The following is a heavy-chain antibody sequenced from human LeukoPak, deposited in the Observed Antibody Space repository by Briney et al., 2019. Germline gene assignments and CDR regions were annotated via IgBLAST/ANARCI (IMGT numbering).Heavy chain of an antibody. CDR2: IVVGSGNT. J-gene: IGHJ5*02. CDR1: GFTFSNSA. V-gene: IGHV1-58*02. Sequence: ASVKVSCKASGFTFSNSAMQWVRQARGQRLEWIGWIVVGSGNTNYAQKLQGRVTITRDMSTSTAYMELSSLRSDDTAVYYCARVVDFVDTAMVPRFDPWGQGTMVTVSS. CDR3: ARVVDFVDTAMVPRFDP. D-gene: IGHD5-18*01.